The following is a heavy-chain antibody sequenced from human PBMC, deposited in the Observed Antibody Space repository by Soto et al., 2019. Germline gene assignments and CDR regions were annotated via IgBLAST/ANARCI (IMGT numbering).Heavy chain of an antibody. CDR3: ARDQSWRELVWWFYP. Sequence: ASVKVSCKASGHTITNHFVHWVRQAPGQGLEWMGTIDPTGVIRSYAQRFQGRVTMNRDRSTSTVYMELSSLTSDETAVYYCARDQSWRELVWWFYPCGQGSLVTVSS. CDR1: GHTITNHF. CDR2: IDPTGVIR. D-gene: IGHD3-9*01. J-gene: IGHJ5*02. V-gene: IGHV1-46*01.